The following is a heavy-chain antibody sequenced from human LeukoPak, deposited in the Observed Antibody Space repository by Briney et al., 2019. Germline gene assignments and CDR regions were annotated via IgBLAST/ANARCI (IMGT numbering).Heavy chain of an antibody. CDR3: AREPVYGSGSYPIDY. V-gene: IGHV4-61*02. CDR2: IYTSGST. D-gene: IGHD3-10*01. J-gene: IGHJ4*02. CDR1: GGSISSGSYY. Sequence: SETLSLTCTVSGGSISSGSYYWGWIRQPAGKGLEWIGRIYTSGSTNYNPSLKSRVTISVDTSKNQFSLKLSSVTAADTAVYYCAREPVYGSGSYPIDYWGQGTLVTVSS.